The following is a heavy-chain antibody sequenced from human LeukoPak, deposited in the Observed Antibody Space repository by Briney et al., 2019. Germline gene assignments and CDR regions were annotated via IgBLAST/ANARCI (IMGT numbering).Heavy chain of an antibody. CDR1: GFTFSSYS. CDR2: ISSSSSYI. V-gene: IGHV3-21*01. J-gene: IGHJ3*02. CDR3: ARESSYVVVTGDAFDI. Sequence: PGGSLRLSCAASGFTFSSYSMNWVRQAPGKGLEWVSSISSSSSYIYYADSVKGRFTISRDNAKNSLYLQMNSLRAEATAVYYCARESSYVVVTGDAFDIWGQGTMVTVSS. D-gene: IGHD2-21*02.